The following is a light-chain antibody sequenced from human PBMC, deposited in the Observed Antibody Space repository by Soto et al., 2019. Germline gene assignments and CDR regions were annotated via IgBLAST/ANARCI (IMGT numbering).Light chain of an antibody. Sequence: SSELTQPPSLSVVPGKTAMISCEGDNIGDKSVHWYQQKPGQAPVLVIYSDSDRPSGIPERVSGSNSGNLATLTISRVEAGDEADYYCQVWDSRTDHVIFGGGTKVTVL. J-gene: IGLJ2*01. CDR2: SDS. CDR1: NIGDKS. V-gene: IGLV3-21*04. CDR3: QVWDSRTDHVI.